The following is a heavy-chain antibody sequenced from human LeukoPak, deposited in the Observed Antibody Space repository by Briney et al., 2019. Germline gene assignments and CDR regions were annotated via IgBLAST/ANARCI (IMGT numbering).Heavy chain of an antibody. CDR3: AKARVDGGPPGY. D-gene: IGHD3-3*01. Sequence: PGGSLRLSCAASGFTFSSYSMNWVRQAPGKGLEWASSISSSSSYIYYADSVKGRFTISRDNAKNSLYLQMNSLRAEDTAVYHCAKARVDGGPPGYWGQGTLVTVSS. J-gene: IGHJ4*02. CDR1: GFTFSSYS. V-gene: IGHV3-21*04. CDR2: ISSSSSYI.